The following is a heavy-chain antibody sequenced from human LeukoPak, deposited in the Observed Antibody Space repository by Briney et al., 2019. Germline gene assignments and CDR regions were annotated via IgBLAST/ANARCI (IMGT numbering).Heavy chain of an antibody. D-gene: IGHD5-18*01. Sequence: ASVTVSFKASGYTFTDYYIHWVRQAPGQGLEWMGRITPNSGGTIYAQTFQGRFTMTRDTSISTAYMELSRLRSDDTAVYYCARIKVTSDGALWGQGTLVTVSS. CDR1: GYTFTDYY. CDR3: ARIKVTSDGAL. V-gene: IGHV1-2*02. J-gene: IGHJ4*02. CDR2: ITPNSGGT.